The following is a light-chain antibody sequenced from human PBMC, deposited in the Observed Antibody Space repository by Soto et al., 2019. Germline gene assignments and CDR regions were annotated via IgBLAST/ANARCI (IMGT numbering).Light chain of an antibody. V-gene: IGLV2-14*01. CDR2: EIS. CDR3: SSYTTSHTLV. CDR1: SSDVGASDF. J-gene: IGLJ2*01. Sequence: QSALTQPASVSESPGRSITISCTGTSSDVGASDFVSWYQQHPGKAPELIIYEISNRPSGVSSRFSGSKSGNTASLTISGLQAEDESDYYCSSYTTSHTLVFGGGTKLTVL.